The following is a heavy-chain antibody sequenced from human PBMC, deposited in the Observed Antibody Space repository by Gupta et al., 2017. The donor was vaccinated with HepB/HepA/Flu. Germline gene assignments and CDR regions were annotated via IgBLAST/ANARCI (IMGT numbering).Heavy chain of an antibody. D-gene: IGHD4-17*01. Sequence: EVQLVESGGGLVQPGGSLRLSCAASGFTVSSNYMSWVRQAPGKGLEWVSVIYSGGSTYYADSVKGRFTISRDNSKNTLYLQMNSLRAEDTAVYYCARGSDYGDYFFLDYWGQGTLVTVSS. J-gene: IGHJ4*02. CDR2: IYSGGST. CDR1: GFTVSSNY. CDR3: ARGSDYGDYFFLDY. V-gene: IGHV3-66*01.